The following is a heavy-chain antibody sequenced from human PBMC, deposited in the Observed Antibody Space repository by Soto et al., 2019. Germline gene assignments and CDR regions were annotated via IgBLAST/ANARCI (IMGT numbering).Heavy chain of an antibody. CDR2: IDWDDDK. CDR1: GFSLSTSGMC. Sequence: SGPTLVNPTQTLTLTCTFSGFSLSTSGMCVSWIRQPPGKALEWLALIDWDDDKYYSTSLKTRLTISKDTSKNQVVLTMTNMDPVDTATYYCARSGDYYDSSGYYPYYYYGMDVWGQGTTVTVSS. J-gene: IGHJ6*02. CDR3: ARSGDYYDSSGYYPYYYYGMDV. D-gene: IGHD3-22*01. V-gene: IGHV2-70*01.